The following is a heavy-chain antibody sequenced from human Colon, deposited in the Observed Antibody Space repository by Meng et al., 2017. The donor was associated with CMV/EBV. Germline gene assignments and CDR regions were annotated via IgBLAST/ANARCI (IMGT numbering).Heavy chain of an antibody. CDR3: ARDLGGLGNLGY. J-gene: IGHJ4*02. CDR2: NYYDGSH. V-gene: IGHV4-30-4*08. Sequence: TVGGGPSRSGDYYWSGIRQPPGKGLEWSGINYYDGSHYYNPFIKSGVTISVDTSKNQFSLRLSSVTAADTAVYYCARDLGGLGNLGYWGQGTLVTVSS. CDR1: GGPSRSGDYY. D-gene: IGHD7-27*01.